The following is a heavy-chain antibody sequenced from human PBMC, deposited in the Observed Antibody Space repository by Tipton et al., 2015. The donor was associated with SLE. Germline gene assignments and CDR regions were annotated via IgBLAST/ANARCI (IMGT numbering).Heavy chain of an antibody. CDR1: GFTFSSYE. CDR3: ARRGWVDAFDI. CDR2: IYSSGRT. Sequence: LRLSCAASGFTFSSYEMNWVRQAPGKGLEWIGRIYSSGRTNYNPSLKSRVTMSVDTSRKQFSLKLTSVTAADTAVYYCARRGWVDAFDIWGQGTMVIVSS. V-gene: IGHV4-59*10. J-gene: IGHJ3*02. D-gene: IGHD6-19*01.